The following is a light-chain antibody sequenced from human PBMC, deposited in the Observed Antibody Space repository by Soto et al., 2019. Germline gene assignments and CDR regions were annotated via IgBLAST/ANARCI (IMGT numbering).Light chain of an antibody. V-gene: IGKV2-30*02. Sequence: EVVMTPSPLSLPVTLGQPASISCRSSYSLIHSDGDTYLKWFQQRAGQSPGRLLYEVSNRDSGVPDRFTGSGSGTDFTLKVSRVEAEDVGIYYCMRGTQCAWTFGRGTEVEIK. CDR3: MRGTQCAWT. CDR1: YSLIHSDGDTY. CDR2: EVS. J-gene: IGKJ1*01.